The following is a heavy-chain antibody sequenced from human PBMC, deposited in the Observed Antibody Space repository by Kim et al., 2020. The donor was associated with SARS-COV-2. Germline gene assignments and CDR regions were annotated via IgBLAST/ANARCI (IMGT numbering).Heavy chain of an antibody. CDR1: EFTFSSYG. Sequence: GGSLRLSCAASEFTFSSYGMHWVRQAPGKGLEGVAVIWYDGSNKYYADSVKDRFTISRDNSKNTLYLQMNSLRAEDTAVYYCAREAIAAAYIDYWGQGTL. J-gene: IGHJ4*02. V-gene: IGHV3-33*01. CDR2: IWYDGSNK. D-gene: IGHD6-13*01. CDR3: AREAIAAAYIDY.